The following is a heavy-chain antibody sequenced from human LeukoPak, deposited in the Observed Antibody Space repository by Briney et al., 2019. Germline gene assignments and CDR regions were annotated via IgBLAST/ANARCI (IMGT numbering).Heavy chain of an antibody. V-gene: IGHV3-73*01. D-gene: IGHD4-17*01. CDR1: GCTFNGSA. Sequence: GGSLTLSCAPSGCTFNGSALHWVRQAPAQGLEGVGRIRSKAHRYATAYAASVKGRFNVSRDDSKNMPYLQMNSLKTEDTAIYYCTRRHNGDYVVDNWGQGTLVTVSS. CDR3: TRRHNGDYVVDN. CDR2: IRSKAHRYAT. J-gene: IGHJ4*02.